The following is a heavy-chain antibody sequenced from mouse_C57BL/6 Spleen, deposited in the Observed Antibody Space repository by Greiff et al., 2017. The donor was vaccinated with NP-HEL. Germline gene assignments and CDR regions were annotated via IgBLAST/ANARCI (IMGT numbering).Heavy chain of an antibody. Sequence: QVQLQQSGPELVKPGASVKISCKASGYAFSSSWMNWVKQRPGKGLEWIGRIYPGDGDTNYNGKFKGKATLTADKSSSTAYIQLSSLTSEDSAVYFCAIYDYDDGDFDYWGQGTTLTVSS. V-gene: IGHV1-82*01. D-gene: IGHD2-4*01. CDR2: IYPGDGDT. CDR3: AIYDYDDGDFDY. J-gene: IGHJ2*01. CDR1: GYAFSSSW.